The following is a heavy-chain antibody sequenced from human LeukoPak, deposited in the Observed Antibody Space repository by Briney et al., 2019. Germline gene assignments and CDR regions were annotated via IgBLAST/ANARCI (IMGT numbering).Heavy chain of an antibody. CDR1: GGTFSSYA. CDR3: AARPPNFGVVTEFGY. CDR2: VIPIFGTA. Sequence: SVKVSCKASGGTFSSYAISWVRQAPGQGLEWMGGVIPIFGTANYAQKFQGRVTITADESTSTAYMELSSLRSEDTAVYYCAARPPNFGVVTEFGYWGQGTLVIVSS. D-gene: IGHD3-3*01. V-gene: IGHV1-69*13. J-gene: IGHJ4*02.